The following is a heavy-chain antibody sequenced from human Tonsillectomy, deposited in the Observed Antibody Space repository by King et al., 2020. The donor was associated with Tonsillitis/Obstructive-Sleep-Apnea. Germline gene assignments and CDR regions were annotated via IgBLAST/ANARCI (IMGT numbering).Heavy chain of an antibody. CDR1: GFTFDDYA. V-gene: IGHV3-9*01. CDR2: ISWNSGSI. J-gene: IGHJ6*03. Sequence: VQLVESGGGLVQPGRSLRLSCAASGFTFDDYAMHWVRPAPGKGLEWVSGISWNSGSILYADSVRGRFTISRDNAKNSLYLQMNSLRAEDTALYYCAKGGGAHTYYYMDVWGKGTTVTVSS. CDR3: AKGGGAHTYYYMDV. D-gene: IGHD3-16*01.